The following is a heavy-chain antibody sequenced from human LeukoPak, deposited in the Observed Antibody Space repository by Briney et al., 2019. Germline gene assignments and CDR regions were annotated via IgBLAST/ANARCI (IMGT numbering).Heavy chain of an antibody. CDR3: ARARGDSSPASRYFDY. J-gene: IGHJ4*02. CDR2: IATDGGER. D-gene: IGHD5-18*01. CDR1: GFSFSYYI. V-gene: IGHV3-30-3*01. Sequence: GGSLRLSCAGSGFSFSYYIMHWVRQAPGKGLEWVALIATDGGERYYADSVKGRFTISRDNSKNTLYVQMNSLRPEDTAIYYCARARGDSSPASRYFDYWGQGAPVTVSS.